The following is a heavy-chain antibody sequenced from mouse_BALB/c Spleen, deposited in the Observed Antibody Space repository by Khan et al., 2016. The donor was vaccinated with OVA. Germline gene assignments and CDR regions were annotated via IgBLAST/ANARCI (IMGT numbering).Heavy chain of an antibody. CDR3: SRNRNDYCDY. J-gene: IGHJ2*01. V-gene: IGHV9-2-1*01. CDR1: GYTFTDYS. D-gene: IGHD2-14*01. Sequence: QIQLVQSGPELKKPGETVKISCKASGYTFTDYSMHWVKQAPGKGLKWMGWINTETGEPTYADDFKGRFAFSLETSASTAYLQINTLKNEDTATYFCSRNRNDYCDYWGQGTTLTVSS. CDR2: INTETGEP.